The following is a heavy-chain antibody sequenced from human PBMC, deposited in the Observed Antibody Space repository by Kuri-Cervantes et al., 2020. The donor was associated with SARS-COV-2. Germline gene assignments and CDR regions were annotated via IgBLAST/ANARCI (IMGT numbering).Heavy chain of an antibody. CDR2: IKSKTDGGTT. CDR1: GFTFSNAW. CDR3: ARTNGSAFDI. Sequence: LSLTCAASGFTFSNAWMSWVRQAPGKGLEWVGRIKSKTDGGTTDYAAPVKGRFTISRDDSKNTLYLQMNSLRAEDTAVYYCARTNGSAFDIWGQGTMVTVSS. J-gene: IGHJ3*02. D-gene: IGHD1-7*01. V-gene: IGHV3-15*01.